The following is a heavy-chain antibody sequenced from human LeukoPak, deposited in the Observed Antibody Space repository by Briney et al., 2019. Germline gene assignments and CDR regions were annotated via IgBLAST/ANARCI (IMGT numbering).Heavy chain of an antibody. V-gene: IGHV3-30-3*01. CDR1: GFTFSSYA. J-gene: IGHJ4*02. CDR3: ARVGSYKFDY. Sequence: GGSLRLSCAASGFTFSSYAMHWVRQAPGKGLEWVAIISYDGSDKYYADSVKGRLTISRDNSKSTLYLQMNSLRGEDTAVYYCARVGSYKFDYWGQGTLVTVSS. CDR2: ISYDGSDK. D-gene: IGHD5-24*01.